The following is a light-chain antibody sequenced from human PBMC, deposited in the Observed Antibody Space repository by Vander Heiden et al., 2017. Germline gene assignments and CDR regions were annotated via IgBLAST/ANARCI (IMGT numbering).Light chain of an antibody. V-gene: IGLV2-8*01. CDR1: SSDVGTYNY. CDR3: SSYAGSNTYV. CDR2: EVS. J-gene: IGLJ1*01. Sequence: QSSLTQAPTASGSAGRSVTISCTGASSDVGTYNYVSWYQQHPGKAPKLMIYEVSKRPSGVPDRFSGSKSGNTASLTVSGLQPEDEADYYCSSYAGSNTYVFGTGTKVTVL.